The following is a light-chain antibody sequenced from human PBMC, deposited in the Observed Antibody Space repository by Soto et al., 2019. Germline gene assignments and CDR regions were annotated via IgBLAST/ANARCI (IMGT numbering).Light chain of an antibody. V-gene: IGKV4-1*01. CDR3: QQYSSPPIT. CDR2: WAS. J-gene: IGKJ5*01. Sequence: DIVMTQSPDSLAVSLGEGATINCKSSQSLLSTSNSKNSLVWYQQKPGQPPRLLIYWASTRGSGVPDRFIGSGSGTDFTLTITSVEAEDVAFYYCQQYSSPPITVGQGIRLEIK. CDR1: QSLLSTSNSKNS.